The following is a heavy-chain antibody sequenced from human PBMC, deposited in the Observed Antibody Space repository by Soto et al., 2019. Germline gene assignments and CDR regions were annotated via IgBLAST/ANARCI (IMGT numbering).Heavy chain of an antibody. D-gene: IGHD2-21*02. J-gene: IGHJ6*02. Sequence: GGSLRLSCAASGFTFSSYAMHWVRQAPGKGLEWVAVISYDGSNKYYADSVKGRFTISRDNSKNTLYLQMNSLRAEDTAVYYSARGRVAYCGGDCYPSYGMDVWGQGTTVTVSS. CDR2: ISYDGSNK. CDR3: ARGRVAYCGGDCYPSYGMDV. CDR1: GFTFSSYA. V-gene: IGHV3-30-3*01.